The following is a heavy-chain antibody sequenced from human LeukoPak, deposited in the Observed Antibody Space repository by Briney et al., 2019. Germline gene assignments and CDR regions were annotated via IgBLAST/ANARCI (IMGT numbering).Heavy chain of an antibody. Sequence: GRSLRLSCVASGFTFSSHAMRRTSQAEGKGLEREAVIAYDASNEYFADSVKGRFTISRDNSKNTLYLQMNSLRTEDSAMYDCVCEVGPRQMNYWGQGTLVTVSS. CDR1: GFTFSSHA. V-gene: IGHV3-30-3*01. D-gene: IGHD1-26*01. J-gene: IGHJ4*02. CDR2: IAYDASNE. CDR3: VCEVGPRQMNY.